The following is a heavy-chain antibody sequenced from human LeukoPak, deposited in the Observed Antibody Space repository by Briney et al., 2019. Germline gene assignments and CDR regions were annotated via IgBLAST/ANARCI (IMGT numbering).Heavy chain of an antibody. V-gene: IGHV3-48*03. CDR2: ICGRGVTT. Sequence: GGSLRLSCEASGFTFSGYEMNWVRQAPGKGLEWISYICGRGVTTYYADSVKGRFTISRDDAKKLLYLEMNSLKTEDTAVYYCTTDLPYYGSGNGVQGTLVTVSS. D-gene: IGHD3-10*01. CDR3: TTDLPYYGSGN. J-gene: IGHJ4*02. CDR1: GFTFSGYE.